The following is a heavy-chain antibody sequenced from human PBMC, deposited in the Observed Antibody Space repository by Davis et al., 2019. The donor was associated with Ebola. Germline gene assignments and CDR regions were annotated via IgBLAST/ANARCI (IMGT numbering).Heavy chain of an antibody. J-gene: IGHJ6*02. CDR2: ISYDGSNK. CDR1: GFTFSSYG. V-gene: IGHV3-30*03. D-gene: IGHD3-3*01. CDR3: ASSLVFGVVWYGMDV. Sequence: GESLKISCAASGFTFSSYGMHWVRQAPGKGLEWVAVISYDGSNKYYADSVKGRFTISRDNSKNTLYLQMNSLRAEDTAVYYCASSLVFGVVWYGMDVWGQGTTVTVSS.